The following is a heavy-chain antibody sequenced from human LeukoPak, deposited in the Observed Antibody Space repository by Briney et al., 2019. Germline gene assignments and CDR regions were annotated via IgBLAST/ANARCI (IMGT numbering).Heavy chain of an antibody. V-gene: IGHV4-59*08. CDR2: IYHSGST. J-gene: IGHJ5*02. CDR1: GDSITRYY. D-gene: IGHD7-27*01. Sequence: PSETLSLTCTVSGDSITRYYWSWIRQPPGKGLEWIAYIYHSGSTNYNPSLKSRVTISVDTSKNQFSLKLSSVTAADTAVYYCARQTGPYNWFDPWGQGTLVTVSS. CDR3: ARQTGPYNWFDP.